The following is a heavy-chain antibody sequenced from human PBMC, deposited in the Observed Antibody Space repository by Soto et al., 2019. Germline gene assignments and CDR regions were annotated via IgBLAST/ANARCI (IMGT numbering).Heavy chain of an antibody. CDR1: GFTFSSYG. CDR3: AKGNNGPYNNWFDP. Sequence: GGSLRLSCVASGFTFSSYGMHWVRQAPGKGLEWVAVISYDGSNKYYADSVKGRFTISRDNSKNTLYLQMNSLRAEDTAVYYCAKGNNGPYNNWFDPWGQGTLVTVSS. V-gene: IGHV3-30*18. CDR2: ISYDGSNK. D-gene: IGHD1-1*01. J-gene: IGHJ5*02.